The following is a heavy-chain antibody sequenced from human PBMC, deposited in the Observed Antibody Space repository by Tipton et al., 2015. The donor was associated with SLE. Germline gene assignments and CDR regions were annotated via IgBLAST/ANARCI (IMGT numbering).Heavy chain of an antibody. CDR2: IYYSGST. CDR1: GGSISSHY. CDR3: ASGGIYFDY. Sequence: TLSLTCTVSGGSISSHYWSWFRQPPGKGLEWIGYIYYSGSTNYNPSLKSRVTISVDTSKNQFSLKLGSVTAADTAVYYCASGGIYFDYWGQGTLVTVSS. J-gene: IGHJ4*02. D-gene: IGHD3-16*01. V-gene: IGHV4-59*11.